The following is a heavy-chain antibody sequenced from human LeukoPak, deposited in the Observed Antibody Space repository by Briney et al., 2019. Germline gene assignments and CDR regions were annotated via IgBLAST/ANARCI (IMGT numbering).Heavy chain of an antibody. CDR2: INGDGITT. D-gene: IGHD1-26*01. CDR3: ARDEFGGSYSF. V-gene: IGHV3-74*03. J-gene: IGHJ4*02. CDR1: GFTFSSYW. Sequence: GGSLRLSCAASGFTFSSYWMHWVRQAPGKGLVWVSRINGDGITTTYADSVKGRFTISRDNAKNTLYLQMNSLRAEDTAVYYCARDEFGGSYSFWGQGTLVTVSS.